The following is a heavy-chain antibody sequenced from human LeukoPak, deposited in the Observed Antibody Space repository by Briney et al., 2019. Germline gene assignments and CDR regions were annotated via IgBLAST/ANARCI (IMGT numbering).Heavy chain of an antibody. V-gene: IGHV3-48*01. Sequence: SGGSLRLSCSASGFTFNNYSMNWVRQAPGKGLEWVSYISSGSRTVYYADSVKGRFTISRDNAKNSLYLQMNSLRAEDTAVYYCARTQDIVVVVAATYYYYYYMDVWGKGTTVTISS. D-gene: IGHD2-15*01. CDR2: ISSGSRTV. J-gene: IGHJ6*03. CDR1: GFTFNNYS. CDR3: ARTQDIVVVVAATYYYYYYMDV.